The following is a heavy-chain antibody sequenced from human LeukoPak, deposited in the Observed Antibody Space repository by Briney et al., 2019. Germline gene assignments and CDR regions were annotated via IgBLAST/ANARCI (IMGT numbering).Heavy chain of an antibody. D-gene: IGHD6-13*01. Sequence: GGSLRLSCAASGFTVSSNYMSWVRQAPGEGLEWVSVIYSGGSTYYADSVKGRFTISRDNSKNTLYLQMNSLRAEDTAVYYCAIEQQPGLFDYWGQGTLVTVSS. V-gene: IGHV3-53*01. CDR1: GFTVSSNY. J-gene: IGHJ4*02. CDR2: IYSGGST. CDR3: AIEQQPGLFDY.